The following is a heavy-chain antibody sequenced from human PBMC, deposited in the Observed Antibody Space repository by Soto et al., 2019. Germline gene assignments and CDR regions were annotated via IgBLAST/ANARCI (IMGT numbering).Heavy chain of an antibody. D-gene: IGHD3-3*02. CDR1: GLTFRSYW. CDR3: VTDMHLWSLDS. V-gene: IGHV3-74*02. CDR2: INTDGSVA. J-gene: IGHJ5*01. Sequence: EVQLVESGGGLVQPGESLRLSCAASGLTFRSYWMHWVRQAPGKGLVWVSRINTDGSVAMYVDSVKGRFTISRDNAKNSQYVHMNCLLAEDTAVYYYVTDMHLWSLDSWGHVTQFTLSS.